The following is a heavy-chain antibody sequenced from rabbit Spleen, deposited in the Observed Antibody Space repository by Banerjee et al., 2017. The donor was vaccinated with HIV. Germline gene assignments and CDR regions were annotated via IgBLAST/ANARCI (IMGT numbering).Heavy chain of an antibody. D-gene: IGHD8-1*01. CDR2: IYSGSSGDT. CDR1: GFSFRSRYY. V-gene: IGHV1S40*01. Sequence: QSLEESGGDLVKPGASLTLTCTASGFSFRSRYYICWVRQAPGKGLEWIACIYSGSSGDTYYASWAKGRFTISKTSSTTVTLQMTSLTAADTATYFCARDTGTSFSTYGMDLWGQGTLVTVS. J-gene: IGHJ6*01. CDR3: ARDTGTSFSTYGMDL.